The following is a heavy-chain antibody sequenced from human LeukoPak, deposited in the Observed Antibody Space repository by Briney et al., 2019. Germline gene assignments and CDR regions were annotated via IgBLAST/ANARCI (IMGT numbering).Heavy chain of an antibody. D-gene: IGHD3-10*01. CDR2: IKQDGSEK. Sequence: GGSLRLSCAASGFTFSSYAMSWVRQAPGKGLEWVANIKQDGSEKYYVDSVKGRFTISRDNAKNSLYLQMNSLRAEDTAVYYCARAYTGLLWFGERDWGQGTLVTVSS. V-gene: IGHV3-7*01. CDR1: GFTFSSYA. CDR3: ARAYTGLLWFGERD. J-gene: IGHJ4*02.